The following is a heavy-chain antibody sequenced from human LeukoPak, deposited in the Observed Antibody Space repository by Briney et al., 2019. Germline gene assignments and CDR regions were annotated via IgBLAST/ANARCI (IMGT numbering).Heavy chain of an antibody. D-gene: IGHD3-16*01. CDR1: GGPLSGYY. Sequence: TPETLSLTCAVYGGPLSGYYWSWIRQPPGEGLEWIGGINHSGSTNYNPSLKSRVTISVDTSKNQISLKLTSVTAADTAVYYCARWGAFEIWGQGTMVTVSS. V-gene: IGHV4-34*01. CDR2: INHSGST. CDR3: ARWGAFEI. J-gene: IGHJ3*02.